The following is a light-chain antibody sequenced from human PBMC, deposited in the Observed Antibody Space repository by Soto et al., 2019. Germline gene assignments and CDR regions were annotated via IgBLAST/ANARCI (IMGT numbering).Light chain of an antibody. CDR1: QSVRSSY. CDR2: GAS. V-gene: IGKV3-20*01. Sequence: EIVLTQSPGTLSLSPGERATLSCRASQSVRSSYLAWYQQKPGQAPRLLIYGASSRATGIPDRFSGSGSGTDFNLTISRLEPEDFALYYWPPYCRSPWTVGQRNKVEIQ. CDR3: PPYCRSPWT. J-gene: IGKJ1*01.